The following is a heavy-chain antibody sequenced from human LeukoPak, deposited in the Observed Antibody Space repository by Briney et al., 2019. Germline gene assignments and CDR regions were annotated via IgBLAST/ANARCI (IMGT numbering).Heavy chain of an antibody. Sequence: GGSLRLSCAASGFTFSNYAMTWVRQAPGKGLEWVSGLSNSGETSYYTDSVTGRFTISRDNSKNTLYLQMNSLRAEDTAVYYCANGNRCTSPNCLGYYYFYMDVWGKGTTVTVSS. V-gene: IGHV3-23*01. CDR3: ANGNRCTSPNCLGYYYFYMDV. D-gene: IGHD2-8*01. J-gene: IGHJ6*03. CDR1: GFTFSNYA. CDR2: LSNSGETS.